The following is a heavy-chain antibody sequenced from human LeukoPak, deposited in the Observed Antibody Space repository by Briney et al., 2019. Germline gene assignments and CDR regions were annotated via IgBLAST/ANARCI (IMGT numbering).Heavy chain of an antibody. CDR3: AKVGSYYDSSGYYLVEYYFDY. CDR2: IYSGGST. D-gene: IGHD3-22*01. V-gene: IGHV3-53*01. Sequence: GGSLRLSCAASGFTVSSNYMSWVRQAPGKGLEWVSVIYSGGSTYYADSVKGRFTISRDNSKNTLYLQMNSLRAEDTAVYYCAKVGSYYDSSGYYLVEYYFDYWGQGTLVTVSS. J-gene: IGHJ4*02. CDR1: GFTVSSNY.